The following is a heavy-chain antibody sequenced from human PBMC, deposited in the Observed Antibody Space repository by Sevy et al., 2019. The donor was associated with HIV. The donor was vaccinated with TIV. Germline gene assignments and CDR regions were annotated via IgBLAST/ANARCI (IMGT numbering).Heavy chain of an antibody. J-gene: IGHJ4*02. V-gene: IGHV4-4*02. Sequence: SETLSLTCAVSGDSISSDSWWTWVRQSPEKGLEWIGESYHDGRTNYNPSLRGRATISVDMSKNQFSLDLTSVTAADTAVYYCVREVGHLMRIDYWGQGTLVTVSS. CDR1: GDSISSDSW. CDR3: VREVGHLMRIDY. CDR2: SYHDGRT.